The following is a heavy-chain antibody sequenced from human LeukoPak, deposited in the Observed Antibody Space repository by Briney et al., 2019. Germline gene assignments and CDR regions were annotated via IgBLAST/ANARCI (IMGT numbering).Heavy chain of an antibody. CDR2: IYYSGST. CDR1: GGSISSYY. CDR3: ARGTGYRRVYYFDY. V-gene: IGHV4-59*01. J-gene: IGHJ4*02. D-gene: IGHD5-24*01. Sequence: SETLSLTCTVSGGSISSYYWSWIRQPPGKGLEWIGYIYYSGSTNYSPSLKSRVTISVDTSKNQFSLKLSSVTAADTAVYYCARGTGYRRVYYFDYWGQGTLVTVSS.